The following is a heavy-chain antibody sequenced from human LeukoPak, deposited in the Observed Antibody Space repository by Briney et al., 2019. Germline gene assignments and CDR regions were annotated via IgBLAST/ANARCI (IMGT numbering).Heavy chain of an antibody. J-gene: IGHJ6*03. CDR1: GFTFSDYA. CDR2: ISSGGSYI. D-gene: IGHD1-20*01. CDR3: ARGVLTGIDYMDV. Sequence: GGSLRLSCAASGFTFSDYAMNWVRQAPGKGLEWVSSISSGGSYISYADSVKGRFTVSRDNAKDSLFLQMRSLRDEDTAVYYCARGVLTGIDYMDVWGKGTTVTVSS. V-gene: IGHV3-21*01.